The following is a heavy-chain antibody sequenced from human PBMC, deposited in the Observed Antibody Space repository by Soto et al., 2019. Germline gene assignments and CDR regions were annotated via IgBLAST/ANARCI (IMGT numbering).Heavy chain of an antibody. CDR2: MNPNSGNT. J-gene: IGHJ6*03. V-gene: IGHV1-8*01. CDR3: ARVRTLGYCSSTSCPFLYYYYMDV. Sequence: ASVKVSCKASGYTFTSYDINWVRQATGQGLEWMGWMNPNSGNTGYAQKFQGRVTMTRNTSISTAYMELSRLRSEDTAVYYCARVRTLGYCSSTSCPFLYYYYMDVWGKGTTVTVSS. CDR1: GYTFTSYD. D-gene: IGHD2-2*01.